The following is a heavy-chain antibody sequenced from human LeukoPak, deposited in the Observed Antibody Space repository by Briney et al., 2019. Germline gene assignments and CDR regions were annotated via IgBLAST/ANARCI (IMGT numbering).Heavy chain of an antibody. J-gene: IGHJ4*02. Sequence: GRSLRLSCAASGFTFSSYGMHWVRQAPGKGXXXXXXXXXDGSNKYYADSVKGRFTISRDNSKNTLYLQMNSLRAEDTAVYYCARDLRAFGGVIVLYFDYWGQGTLVTVSS. CDR2: XXXDGSNK. CDR1: GFTFSSYG. V-gene: IGHV3-33*01. D-gene: IGHD3-16*02. CDR3: ARDLRAFGGVIVLYFDY.